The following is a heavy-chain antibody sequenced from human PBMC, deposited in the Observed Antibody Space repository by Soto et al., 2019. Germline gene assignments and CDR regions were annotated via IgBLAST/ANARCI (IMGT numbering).Heavy chain of an antibody. CDR1: GYTFTSYD. Sequence: ASVKVSCKASGYTFTSYDINWVRQATGQGLERMGWMNPNSGNTGYAQKFQGRVTMTRNTSISTAYMELSSLRSEDTAVYYCARGRSRVVVVPAAYRWAFDIWGQGTMVTVSS. CDR3: ARGRSRVVVVPAAYRWAFDI. J-gene: IGHJ3*02. CDR2: MNPNSGNT. V-gene: IGHV1-8*01. D-gene: IGHD2-2*01.